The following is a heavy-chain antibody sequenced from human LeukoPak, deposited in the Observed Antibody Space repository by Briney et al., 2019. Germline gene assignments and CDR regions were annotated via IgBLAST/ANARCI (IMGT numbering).Heavy chain of an antibody. CDR1: GYTFTSYD. Sequence: ASVKVSCKASGYTFTSYDINWVRQATGQGLEWMGWMNPNSGNTGYAQKFQGRVTMTRNTPISTAYMELSSLRSEDTAVYYCARAPYYDFWSGYYSNWFDPWGQGTLVTVSS. CDR2: MNPNSGNT. D-gene: IGHD3-3*01. J-gene: IGHJ5*02. CDR3: ARAPYYDFWSGYYSNWFDP. V-gene: IGHV1-8*01.